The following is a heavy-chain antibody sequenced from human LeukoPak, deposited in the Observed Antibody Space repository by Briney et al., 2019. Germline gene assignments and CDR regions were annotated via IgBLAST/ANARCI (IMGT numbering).Heavy chain of an antibody. D-gene: IGHD7-27*01. CDR1: GFTLSSYS. Sequence: GGSLRLSCATSGFTLSSYSMNWIRQAPGKGLEWVASISSGSICINYADSVKGRFTISRDNAKNSLYLQMSSLRAEDTALYYCVRDLHWGGFDVWGQGTMVTVSS. CDR3: VRDLHWGGFDV. V-gene: IGHV3-21*04. J-gene: IGHJ3*01. CDR2: ISSGSICI.